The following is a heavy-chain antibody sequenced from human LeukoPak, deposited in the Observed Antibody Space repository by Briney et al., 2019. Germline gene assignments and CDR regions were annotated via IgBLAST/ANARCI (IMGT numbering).Heavy chain of an antibody. V-gene: IGHV4-34*01. J-gene: IGHJ4*02. CDR3: ARSNYDYVWGSYRYIDY. Sequence: PSETLSLTCAVYGGSFSGYYWSWIRQPPGKGLEWIGEINHSGSTNYNPSLKSRVTISVDTSKNQFSLKLSSVTAADTAVYYCARSNYDYVWGSYRYIDYWGQGTLVTVSS. CDR2: INHSGST. D-gene: IGHD3-16*02. CDR1: GGSFSGYY.